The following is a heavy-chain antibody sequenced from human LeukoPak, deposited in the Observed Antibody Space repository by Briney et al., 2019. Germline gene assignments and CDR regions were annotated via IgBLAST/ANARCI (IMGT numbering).Heavy chain of an antibody. CDR2: ISYDGGNK. D-gene: IGHD3-16*01. CDR1: GFTFRSYY. CDR3: ARVGGGFFDF. Sequence: GGSLRLSCAASGFTFRSYYMHWVRQAPGKGLEWVARISYDGGNKYYTDSVKGRFTISRDNAKNTLFLQMNSLRAEDTAVYYCARVGGGFFDFWGQGTLVTVSS. V-gene: IGHV3-30-3*01. J-gene: IGHJ4*02.